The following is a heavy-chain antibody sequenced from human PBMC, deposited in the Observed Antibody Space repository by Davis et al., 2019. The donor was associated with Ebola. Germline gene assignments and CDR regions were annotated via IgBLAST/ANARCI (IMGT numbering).Heavy chain of an antibody. D-gene: IGHD6-19*01. CDR1: GFTFTSYT. V-gene: IGHV3-21*06. CDR3: ARFGSAWSRSY. CDR2: VNSPSNYI. Sequence: GESLKISCAASGFTFTSYTMYWVRQAPGKGLEWVSSVNSPSNYIYYADSVKGRFTIYRDNAKNTLYLQMNSLRVEDTAVYFCARFGSAWSRSYWGQGTLVTVSS. J-gene: IGHJ4*02.